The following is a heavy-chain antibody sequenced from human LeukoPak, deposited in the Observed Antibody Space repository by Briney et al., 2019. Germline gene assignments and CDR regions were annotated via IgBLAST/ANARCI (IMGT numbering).Heavy chain of an antibody. V-gene: IGHV3-7*04. CDR2: INQDGSQI. CDR1: GFTFSSSY. CDR3: AKGLYM. D-gene: IGHD2-2*02. Sequence: GGCLRLSCAASGFTFSSSYMNWVRQIPGKGLEWVANINQDGSQIYHVDSVKGRFTISRDNDKNSLYLQMNSLRAEDTAVYYCAKGLYMGGQGTLVTVSS. J-gene: IGHJ4*02.